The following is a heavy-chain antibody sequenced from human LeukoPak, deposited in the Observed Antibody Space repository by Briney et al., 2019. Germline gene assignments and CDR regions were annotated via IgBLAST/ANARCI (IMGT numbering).Heavy chain of an antibody. Sequence: SETLSLTCTVSGGSISSYYWSWIRQPPGKGLEWIGYIYYSGSTNYNPSLKSRVTISVDTSKNQFSLKLSSVTVADTAVYYCARLGRDYDILTGYYHPPLWGQGTLVTVSS. V-gene: IGHV4-59*08. CDR1: GGSISSYY. J-gene: IGHJ4*02. CDR3: ARLGRDYDILTGYYHPPL. D-gene: IGHD3-9*01. CDR2: IYYSGST.